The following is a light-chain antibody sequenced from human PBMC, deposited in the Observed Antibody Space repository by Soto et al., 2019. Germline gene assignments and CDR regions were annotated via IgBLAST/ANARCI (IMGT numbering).Light chain of an antibody. CDR2: WAS. J-gene: IGKJ1*01. V-gene: IGKV3-20*01. CDR3: HHYGGSKGT. CDR1: QCIXSSS. Sequence: IGLTQSAGTLPLSPGESATLSCRASQCIXSSSRAWYRQSLGQAPRLPXYWASNRATGSPDRLSGSGSATDFTLTFSRLDPEYFAVYYWHHYGGSKGTFGQGTKVDI.